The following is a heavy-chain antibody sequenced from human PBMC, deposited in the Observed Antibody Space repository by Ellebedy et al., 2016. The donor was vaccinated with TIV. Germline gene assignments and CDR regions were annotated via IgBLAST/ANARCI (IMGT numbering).Heavy chain of an antibody. CDR2: IYYSGST. CDR1: GGSISSGGYY. V-gene: IGHV4-31*03. Sequence: SETLSLXXTVSGGSISSGGYYWSWIRQHPGKGLEWIGYIYYSGSTYYNPSLKSRVTISVDTSKNQFSLKLSSVTAADTAVYYCAASPSGSPTYYYYYYMDVWGKGTTVTVSS. CDR3: AASPSGSPTYYYYYYMDV. J-gene: IGHJ6*03. D-gene: IGHD1-1*01.